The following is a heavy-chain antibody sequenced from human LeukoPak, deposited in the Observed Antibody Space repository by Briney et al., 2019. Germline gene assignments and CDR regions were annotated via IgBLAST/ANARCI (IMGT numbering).Heavy chain of an antibody. J-gene: IGHJ4*02. CDR3: ARGWRGGTLDY. Sequence: KPSETLSLTCAVYGGSFSGYYWSWIRQPPGKGLEWIGEINHSGSTNYNPSLKSRVTISVDTSKNQFSLKLSSVTAADTAAYYCARGWRGGTLDYWGQGTLVTVSS. CDR2: INHSGST. V-gene: IGHV4-34*01. CDR1: GGSFSGYY. D-gene: IGHD3-10*01.